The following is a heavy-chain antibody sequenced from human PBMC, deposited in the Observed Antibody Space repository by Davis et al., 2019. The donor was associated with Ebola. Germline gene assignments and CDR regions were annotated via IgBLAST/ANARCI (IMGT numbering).Heavy chain of an antibody. CDR3: ARGIEVVTWGFDY. Sequence: GESLKISCAASGFTFSSYVINWVRQAPGKGLEWVASISYDGSNKYYADSVKGRFTISRDNSKNTLYLEMNSLRPEDTAVYYCARGIEVVTWGFDYWGQGTLVTVSS. J-gene: IGHJ4*02. D-gene: IGHD2-21*02. V-gene: IGHV3-30-3*01. CDR1: GFTFSSYV. CDR2: ISYDGSNK.